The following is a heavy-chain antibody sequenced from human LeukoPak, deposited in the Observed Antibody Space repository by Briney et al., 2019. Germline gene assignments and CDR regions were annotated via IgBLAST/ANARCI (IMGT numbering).Heavy chain of an antibody. CDR1: GGSFSGYY. D-gene: IGHD1/OR15-1a*01. J-gene: IGHJ5*02. CDR3: AQQRGPSWFDP. Sequence: SETLSLTCAVYGGSFSGYYWSWIRQPPGKGLEWIGEINHSGSTNYNPSLKSRVTISVDTSKNQFSLKLSSVTAADTAVYYCAQQRGPSWFDPWGQGTLVTVSS. V-gene: IGHV4-34*01. CDR2: INHSGST.